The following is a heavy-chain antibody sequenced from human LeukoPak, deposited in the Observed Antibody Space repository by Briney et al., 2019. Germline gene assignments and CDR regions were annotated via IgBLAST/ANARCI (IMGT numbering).Heavy chain of an antibody. V-gene: IGHV1-69*13. CDR3: AREYYYGSGSYHYYYYGMDV. Sequence: ASVKVSCKASGGTFSSYAISWVRQAPGQGLEWMGGIIPIFGTANYAQKFQGRVTITADESTSTAYMELSSLRSEHTAVYYCAREYYYGSGSYHYYYYGMDVWGQGTTVTVSS. J-gene: IGHJ6*02. CDR1: GGTFSSYA. D-gene: IGHD3-10*01. CDR2: IIPIFGTA.